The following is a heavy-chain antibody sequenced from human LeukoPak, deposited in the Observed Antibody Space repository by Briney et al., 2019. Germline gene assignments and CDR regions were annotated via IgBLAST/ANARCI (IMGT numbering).Heavy chain of an antibody. V-gene: IGHV4-59*08. CDR2: IYYSGST. CDR1: GGSISSFY. J-gene: IGHJ4*02. CDR3: ARNSPPHAYYFDF. Sequence: SETLSLTCTVSGGSISSFYWSWIRQPPGKGLERIGYIYYSGSTNYNPSLKSRVTISVDTSKNQFSLKLNSVTAADTAIYFCARNSPPHAYYFDFWGQGTLVTVSS. D-gene: IGHD2-2*01.